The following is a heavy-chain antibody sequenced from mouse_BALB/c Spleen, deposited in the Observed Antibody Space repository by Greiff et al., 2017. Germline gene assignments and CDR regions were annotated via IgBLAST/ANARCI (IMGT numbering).Heavy chain of an antibody. J-gene: IGHJ3*01. CDR3: AREEDGFFAY. V-gene: IGHV1S137*01. Sequence: QVQLQQSGAELVRPGVSVKISCKGSGYTFTDYAMHWVKQSHAKSLKWIGVISTYYGDASYNQKFKGKATMTVDKSSSTAYMELARLTSEDSAIYYCAREEDGFFAYWGQGTLVTVSA. CDR2: ISTYYGDA. D-gene: IGHD2-3*01. CDR1: GYTFTDYA.